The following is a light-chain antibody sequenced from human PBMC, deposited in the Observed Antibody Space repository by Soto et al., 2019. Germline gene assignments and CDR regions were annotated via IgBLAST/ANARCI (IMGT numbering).Light chain of an antibody. CDR1: QSISTY. J-gene: IGKJ4*01. CDR3: QQRSNWPPELT. CDR2: DAS. Sequence: EIVLTQSPATLSLSPGEGATLSCSASQSISTYLAWYQQKPGQPPRLLIYDASITATGIPARFSGSGSWTDFNLAIRSLEPEDFAVDYGQQRSNWPPELTFGGGTKVEIK. V-gene: IGKV3-11*01.